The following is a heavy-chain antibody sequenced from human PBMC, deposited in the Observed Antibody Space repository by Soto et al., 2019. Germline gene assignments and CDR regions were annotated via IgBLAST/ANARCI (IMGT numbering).Heavy chain of an antibody. J-gene: IGHJ4*03. CDR3: ARVHVMVVAGTTFDY. Sequence: XDTLSIACTVCGYCISIGSYWGWIRQPPGEGPEWIASIYHGGTTFYNPSLKSRISISVDTSKNQFSLRLTSVTAADTATYYCARVHVMVVAGTTFDYWGQGTLVTVSS. V-gene: IGHV4-38-2*02. D-gene: IGHD6-19*01. CDR1: GYCISIGSY. CDR2: IYHGGTT.